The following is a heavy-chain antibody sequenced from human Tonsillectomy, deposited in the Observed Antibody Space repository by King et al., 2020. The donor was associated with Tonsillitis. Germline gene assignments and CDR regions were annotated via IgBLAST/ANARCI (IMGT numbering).Heavy chain of an antibody. Sequence: VQLVESGGGLIQPGGSLRLSCAASGFTVSSNYMSWVRQAPGKGLEWVSVIYSGGSTCYADSVKGRFTISRDNSKNTLYLQMNNLRAEDTAVYYCARAPSSPYFDYWGQGTLVTVSS. CDR1: GFTVSSNY. V-gene: IGHV3-53*01. CDR2: IYSGGST. J-gene: IGHJ4*02. CDR3: ARAPSSPYFDY.